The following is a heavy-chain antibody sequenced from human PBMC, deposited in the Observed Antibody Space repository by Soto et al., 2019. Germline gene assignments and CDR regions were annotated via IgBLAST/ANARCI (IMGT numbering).Heavy chain of an antibody. CDR2: ISAYNGNT. CDR3: ARVTYYYGSGSYGYAFDI. Sequence: ASVKVSCKASGYTFTSYGISWVRQAPGQGLEWMGWISAYNGNTNYAQKLQGRVTMTTDTSTSTAYMELRSLRSDDTAVYYCARVTYYYGSGSYGYAFDIWGQGTMVTVSS. J-gene: IGHJ3*02. V-gene: IGHV1-18*01. D-gene: IGHD3-10*01. CDR1: GYTFTSYG.